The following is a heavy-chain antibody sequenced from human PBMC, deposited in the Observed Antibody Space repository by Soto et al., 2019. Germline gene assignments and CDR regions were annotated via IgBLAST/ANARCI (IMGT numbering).Heavy chain of an antibody. V-gene: IGHV3-11*05. CDR3: AKDFSGWDDAFDI. CDR1: GLTFSDYY. D-gene: IGHD6-19*01. CDR2: ISSSSSYT. J-gene: IGHJ3*02. Sequence: GGSLRLSCAASGLTFSDYYMSWIRQAPGKGLEWVSYISSSSSYTNYADSVKGRFTISRDNAKNSLYLQMNSLRAEDTALYYCAKDFSGWDDAFDIWGQGTMVTVSS.